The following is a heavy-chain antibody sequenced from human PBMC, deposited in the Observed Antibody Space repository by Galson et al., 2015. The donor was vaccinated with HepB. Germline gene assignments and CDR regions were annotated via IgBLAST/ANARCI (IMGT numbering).Heavy chain of an antibody. CDR3: ARAGGPGAVIPYYYYYGMDV. V-gene: IGHV5-51*01. J-gene: IGHJ6*02. Sequence: QSGAEVKKPGESLKISCKGSGYSFTSYWIGWVRQMPGKGLEWMGIIYPGDSDTRYSPSFQGQVTISADKSISTAYLQWSSLKASDTAMYYCARAGGPGAVIPYYYYYGMDVWGQGTTVTVSS. CDR2: IYPGDSDT. CDR1: GYSFTSYW. D-gene: IGHD2-21*01.